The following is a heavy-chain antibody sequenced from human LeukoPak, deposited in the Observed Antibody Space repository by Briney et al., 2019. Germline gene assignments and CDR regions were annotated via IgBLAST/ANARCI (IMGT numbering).Heavy chain of an antibody. V-gene: IGHV3-48*02. CDR3: ASHDYFDY. CDR1: GFTFSTKS. CDR2: ITADSGTT. J-gene: IGHJ4*02. Sequence: GGSLRLSCVVSGFTFSTKSMNWVRQAPGKGLEWVSYITADSGTTYYADSVKGRFTISRDNAKNSLYLQMNSLRDEDTAVYYCASHDYFDYWGQGTLVTVSS.